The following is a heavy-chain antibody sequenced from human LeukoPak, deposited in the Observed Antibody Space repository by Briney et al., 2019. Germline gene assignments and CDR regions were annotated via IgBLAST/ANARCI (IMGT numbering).Heavy chain of an antibody. CDR1: GFTFSSYS. CDR2: INSSSSYI. Sequence: PGGSLRLSCAASGFTFSSYSMNWVRQAPGKGLEWVSSINSSSSYIYYADSVKGRFTISRDKAKNSLYLQMNSLRAEDTAVYYCARDRGYDFWSGTFDYWGQGTLVTVSS. V-gene: IGHV3-21*01. J-gene: IGHJ4*02. D-gene: IGHD3-3*01. CDR3: ARDRGYDFWSGTFDY.